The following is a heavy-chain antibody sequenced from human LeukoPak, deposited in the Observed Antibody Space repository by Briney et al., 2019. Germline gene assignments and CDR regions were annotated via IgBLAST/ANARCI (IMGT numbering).Heavy chain of an antibody. D-gene: IGHD3-22*01. V-gene: IGHV1-69*05. CDR1: GGTFSSYA. CDR3: ARSITMIEVFDP. CDR2: IIPIFGTA. J-gene: IGHJ5*02. Sequence: GASVKVSCKASGGTFSSYAISWVRQAPGQGLEWMGGIIPIFGTANYAQKFQGRVTITTDESTSTAYMELSSLRSEDTAVYYCARSITMIEVFDPRGQGTLVTVSS.